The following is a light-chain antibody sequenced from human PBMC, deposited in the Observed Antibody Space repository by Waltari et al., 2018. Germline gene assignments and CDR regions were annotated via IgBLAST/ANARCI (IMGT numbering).Light chain of an antibody. CDR2: RND. CDR1: SSTIGSNY. Sequence: QSVLTQPPSASGTPGQRVTISSSGSSSTIGSNYVYWYQHLPGTAPKLLIYRNDQRPSGVPDRFSGSKSGTSASLAISELRSEDEADYYCVAWDDSLSATVFGGGTKLTVL. CDR3: VAWDDSLSATV. J-gene: IGLJ3*02. V-gene: IGLV1-47*01.